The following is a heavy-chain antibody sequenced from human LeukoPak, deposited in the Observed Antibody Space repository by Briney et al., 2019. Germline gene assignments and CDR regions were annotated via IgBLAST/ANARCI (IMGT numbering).Heavy chain of an antibody. Sequence: PGGSLRLSCAASGFTFSSYGMHWVRQAPGKGLEWVAFIRYDGSNKYYADSVKGRFTISRDNSKNTLYLQMNSLRAEDTAVYYCAKDQVKHSSGYPFGYWGQGTLVTVSS. CDR1: GFTFSSYG. D-gene: IGHD3-22*01. CDR3: AKDQVKHSSGYPFGY. CDR2: IRYDGSNK. V-gene: IGHV3-30*02. J-gene: IGHJ4*02.